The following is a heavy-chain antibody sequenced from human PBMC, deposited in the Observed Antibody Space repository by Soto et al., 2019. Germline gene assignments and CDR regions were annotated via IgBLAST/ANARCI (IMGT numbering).Heavy chain of an antibody. CDR2: ISSSSSYI. CDR3: ARDSGDRSNEDAFDI. J-gene: IGHJ3*02. D-gene: IGHD3-10*01. Sequence: HGGSLRLSCAASGFTFSSYSMNWVRQAPGKGLEWVSSISSSSSYIYYADSVKGRFTISRDNAKNSLYLQMNSLRAEDTAVYYCARDSGDRSNEDAFDIWGQGTMVTVSS. V-gene: IGHV3-21*01. CDR1: GFTFSSYS.